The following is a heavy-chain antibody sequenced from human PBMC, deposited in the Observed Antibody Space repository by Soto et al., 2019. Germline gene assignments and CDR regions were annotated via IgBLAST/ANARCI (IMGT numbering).Heavy chain of an antibody. D-gene: IGHD6-13*01. CDR2: IKSKTDGGTT. CDR3: TTVGEDSSSWWRWGYYYFDY. CDR1: GFTFSNAW. Sequence: EVQLVESGGGLVKPGGSLRLSCAASGFTFSNAWMNWVRQAPGKGLEWVGRIKSKTDGGTTDYAAPVKGRFTISKDDSKYTQYLKMNSMKTEDTAVYYCTTVGEDSSSWWRWGYYYFDYWGQGTLVTVSS. V-gene: IGHV3-15*07. J-gene: IGHJ4*02.